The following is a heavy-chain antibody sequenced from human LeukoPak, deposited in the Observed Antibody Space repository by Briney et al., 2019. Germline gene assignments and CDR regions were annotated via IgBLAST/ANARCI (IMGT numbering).Heavy chain of an antibody. CDR3: ARDQGCSSTSCYSLFFHY. Sequence: PGGSLRLSCAASGFTFSSYAMSWVRQAPGKGLEWVSAISGSGGSTYYADSVKGRFTISRDNSKNTLYLQMNSLRAEDTAVYYCARDQGCSSTSCYSLFFHYWGQGTLVTVSS. J-gene: IGHJ4*02. V-gene: IGHV3-23*01. CDR2: ISGSGGST. CDR1: GFTFSSYA. D-gene: IGHD2-2*01.